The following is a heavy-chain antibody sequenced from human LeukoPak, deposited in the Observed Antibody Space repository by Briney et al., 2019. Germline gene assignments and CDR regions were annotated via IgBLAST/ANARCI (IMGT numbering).Heavy chain of an antibody. V-gene: IGHV3-7*01. D-gene: IGHD6-13*01. CDR3: ARDKPKQQLDT. CDR2: IKRDGSEK. Sequence: QPGGSLRLSCAASGFTFSSYWMSWVRQAPGKGLEWVANIKRDGSEKYYVDSVKGRFIISRDNAKNSLYLQMNSLRAEDTAVYYCARDKPKQQLDTWGQGTLVTVSS. CDR1: GFTFSSYW. J-gene: IGHJ4*02.